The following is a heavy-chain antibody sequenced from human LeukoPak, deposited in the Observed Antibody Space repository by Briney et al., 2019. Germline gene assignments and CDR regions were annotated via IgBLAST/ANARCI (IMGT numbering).Heavy chain of an antibody. CDR2: IIPIFGTA. Sequence: SVKVSCKASGGTFSSYAISWVRQAPGQGLEWVGGIIPIFGTANYAQKFQGRVPITAYESTSTAYMELSSLRSEDTAVYYCARIGAIQQLANHFDYWGQGTLVTVSS. CDR3: ARIGAIQQLANHFDY. V-gene: IGHV1-69*13. J-gene: IGHJ4*02. CDR1: GGTFSSYA. D-gene: IGHD6-13*01.